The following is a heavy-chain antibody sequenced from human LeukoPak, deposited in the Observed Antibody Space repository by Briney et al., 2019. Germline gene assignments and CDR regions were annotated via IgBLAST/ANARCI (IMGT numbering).Heavy chain of an antibody. J-gene: IGHJ4*02. Sequence: SVKVSCKASGGTFSSYGISWVRQAPGQGLEWMGRIIPILGIANYAQKFQGRVTITADKSTSTAYMELSSLRAEDTAVYHCAKGGSTPLYYFDYWGQGTLVTVSS. D-gene: IGHD2/OR15-2a*01. CDR2: IIPILGIA. CDR3: AKGGSTPLYYFDY. V-gene: IGHV1-69*04. CDR1: GGTFSSYG.